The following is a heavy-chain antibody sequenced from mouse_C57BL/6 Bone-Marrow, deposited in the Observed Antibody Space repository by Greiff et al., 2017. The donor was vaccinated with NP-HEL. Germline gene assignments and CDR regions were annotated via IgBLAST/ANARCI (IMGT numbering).Heavy chain of an antibody. D-gene: IGHD2-4*01. Sequence: QVQLQSGAELVKPGASVKMSCKASGYTFTTYPIEWMKQNHGKSLEWIGNFHPYNDDTKYNEKFKGKATLTVEKSSSTVYLELSRLTSDDSAVYYCARKDDYDGDWFAYWGQGTLVTVSA. CDR2: FHPYNDDT. CDR3: ARKDDYDGDWFAY. J-gene: IGHJ3*01. V-gene: IGHV1-47*01. CDR1: GYTFTTYP.